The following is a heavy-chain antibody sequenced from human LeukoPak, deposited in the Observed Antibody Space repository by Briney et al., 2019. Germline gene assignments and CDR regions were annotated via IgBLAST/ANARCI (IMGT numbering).Heavy chain of an antibody. V-gene: IGHV1-2*06. D-gene: IGHD1-26*01. CDR2: INPNSGGT. Sequence: ASVKASCKASGYTFTGYYMHWVRQAPGQGLEWMGRINPNSGGTNYAQKFQGRVTMTRDTSISTAYMELSRLRSDDTAVYYCARDLRGSYLVDYWGQGTLVTVSS. J-gene: IGHJ4*02. CDR1: GYTFTGYY. CDR3: ARDLRGSYLVDY.